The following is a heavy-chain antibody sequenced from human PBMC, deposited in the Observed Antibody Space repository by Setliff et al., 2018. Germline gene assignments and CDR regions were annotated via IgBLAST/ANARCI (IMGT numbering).Heavy chain of an antibody. D-gene: IGHD6-19*01. CDR2: IYIGGSA. CDR3: AREQWLDPPGYYYMDV. V-gene: IGHV4-4*07. J-gene: IGHJ6*03. Sequence: SETLSLTCTVSGGSISSYYWSWIRQPAGKGLEWIGHIYIGGSANYNPSLKSRVTMSIDTSKNQFSLKLNSVTAADMAVYYCAREQWLDPPGYYYMDVWAKGTTGPSP. CDR1: GGSISSYY.